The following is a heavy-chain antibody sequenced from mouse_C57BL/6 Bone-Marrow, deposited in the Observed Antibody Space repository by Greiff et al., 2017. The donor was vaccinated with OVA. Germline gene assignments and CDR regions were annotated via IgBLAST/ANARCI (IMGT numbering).Heavy chain of an antibody. V-gene: IGHV1-50*01. J-gene: IGHJ3*01. CDR2: IDPSDSYT. CDR3: ARRGGYTWFAY. CDR1: GYTFTSYW. D-gene: IGHD2-2*01. Sequence: QVQLQQPGAELVKPGASVKLSCKASGYTFTSYWMQWVKQRPGQGLEWIGEIDPSDSYTNYNQKFKGKGTLTVDTSSSTAYMQLISLTSEDSAVYYCARRGGYTWFAYWGQGTLVTVSA.